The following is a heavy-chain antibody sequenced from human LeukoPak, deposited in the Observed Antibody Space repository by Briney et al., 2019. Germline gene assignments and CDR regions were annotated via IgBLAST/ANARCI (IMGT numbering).Heavy chain of an antibody. D-gene: IGHD4-17*01. CDR3: SREDYGDRRYSN. CDR2: INPNSGGT. CDR1: GYIFTGYY. Sequence: ASVKVSCKAFGYIFTGYYMHWVRQAPGQGLEWMGWINPNSGGTNYAQKFQGRVTMTRDTSISTAYMELSRLRSDDTAVYYCSREDYGDRRYSNWGRGTLVTVSS. J-gene: IGHJ4*02. V-gene: IGHV1-2*02.